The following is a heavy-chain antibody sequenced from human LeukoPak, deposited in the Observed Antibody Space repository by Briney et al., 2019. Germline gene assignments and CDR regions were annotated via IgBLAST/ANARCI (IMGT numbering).Heavy chain of an antibody. V-gene: IGHV3-7*03. CDR1: GFALSSHW. CDR3: AKGEDDSSGYWGWDAFDI. D-gene: IGHD3-22*01. CDR2: VNRDGSET. Sequence: GGSLRLSCAASGFALSSHWMTWVRQVPGRGPEWVANVNRDGSETYYLDSVKGRFTISRDNSKNTLYLQMNSLRAEDTAVYYCAKGEDDSSGYWGWDAFDIWGQGTMVTVSS. J-gene: IGHJ3*02.